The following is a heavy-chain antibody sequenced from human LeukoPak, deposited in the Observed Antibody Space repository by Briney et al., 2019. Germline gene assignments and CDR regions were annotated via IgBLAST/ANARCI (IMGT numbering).Heavy chain of an antibody. V-gene: IGHV3-23*01. Sequence: GGSLRLSCAASGFTFSSYGMSWVRQAPGKGLEWVSAISGSGGSTYYADSVKGRFTISRDNSKNTLYLQMNSLRAEDTAVYYCAKDRHYYGSGSYYWGQGTLVTVSS. CDR3: AKDRHYYGSGSYY. J-gene: IGHJ4*02. CDR1: GFTFSSYG. CDR2: ISGSGGST. D-gene: IGHD3-10*01.